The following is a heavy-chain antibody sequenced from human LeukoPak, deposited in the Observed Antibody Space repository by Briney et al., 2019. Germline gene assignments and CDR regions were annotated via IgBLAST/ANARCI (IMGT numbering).Heavy chain of an antibody. CDR3: ARDRYSSMWSVFEY. CDR1: GFTFSSFG. V-gene: IGHV3-33*01. Sequence: GGSLRLSCAASGFTFSSFGMHWVRQSPGKGLEWVAVIWYDGSTKVYADSVKGRFTISRDNSRNTLYLRVNSLRAEDTAVYYCARDRYSSMWSVFEYWGQGALVTVSS. D-gene: IGHD6-13*01. J-gene: IGHJ4*02. CDR2: IWYDGSTK.